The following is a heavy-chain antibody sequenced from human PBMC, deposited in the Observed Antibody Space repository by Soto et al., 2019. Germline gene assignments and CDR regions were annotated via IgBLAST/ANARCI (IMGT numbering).Heavy chain of an antibody. CDR1: GGTFSSYA. J-gene: IGHJ6*02. D-gene: IGHD2-21*02. CDR2: IIPIFGTA. V-gene: IGHV1-69*06. Sequence: QVQLVQSGAEVKKPGSSVKVSCKASGGTFSSYAISWVRQAPGQGFEWMGGIIPIFGTANYAQKFQGRVTITADKSTSAAYMELSSLRSEDTAVYYCARLRYGGNSRHYYGMDVWGQGTTVTVSS. CDR3: ARLRYGGNSRHYYGMDV.